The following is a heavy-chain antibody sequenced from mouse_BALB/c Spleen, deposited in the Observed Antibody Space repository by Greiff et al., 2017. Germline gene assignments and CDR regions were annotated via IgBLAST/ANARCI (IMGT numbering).Heavy chain of an antibody. CDR1: GFTFSSYA. D-gene: IGHD1-2*01. Sequence: EVQRVESGGGLVKPGGSLKLSCAASGFTFSSYAMSWVRQSPEKRLEWVAEISSGGSYTYYPDTVTGRFTISRDNAKNTLYLEMSSLRSEDTAMYYCARIGTTATPYAIDYWGQGTSVTVSS. V-gene: IGHV5-9-4*01. CDR2: ISSGGSYT. CDR3: ARIGTTATPYAIDY. J-gene: IGHJ4*01.